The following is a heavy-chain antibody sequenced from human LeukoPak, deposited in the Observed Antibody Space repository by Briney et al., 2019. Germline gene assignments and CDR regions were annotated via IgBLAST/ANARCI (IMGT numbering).Heavy chain of an antibody. Sequence: SETLSLTCAVSGGSFSGCYWSWIRQPPGKGLGRVGEVNHSGSTNYNPSLTRRGTISVDTSKNQFSLKLSSVTAADTAGYYCARGRSQDIVGGVASRVVYFDYWGQGTLVTVSS. V-gene: IGHV4-34*01. D-gene: IGHD2-15*01. CDR2: VNHSGST. CDR3: ARGRSQDIVGGVASRVVYFDY. CDR1: GGSFSGCY. J-gene: IGHJ4*02.